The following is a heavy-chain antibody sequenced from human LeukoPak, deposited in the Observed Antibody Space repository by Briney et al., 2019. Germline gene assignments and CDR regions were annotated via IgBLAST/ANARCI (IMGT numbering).Heavy chain of an antibody. V-gene: IGHV3-53*01. CDR2: IYSGGST. J-gene: IGHJ4*02. CDR3: ARGENSQLFYYFDY. CDR1: GFTVSSNY. Sequence: AGGSLRLSCAASGFTVSSNYMSWVRQAPGKGLEWVSVIYSGGSTYYADSVKGRFTISRDNSKNTLYLQMNSLRAEDTAVYYCARGENSQLFYYFDYWGQGTLVTVSS. D-gene: IGHD2-21*01.